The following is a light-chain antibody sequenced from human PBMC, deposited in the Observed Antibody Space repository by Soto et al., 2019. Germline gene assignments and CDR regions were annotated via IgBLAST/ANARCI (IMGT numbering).Light chain of an antibody. V-gene: IGLV2-14*01. CDR2: GVS. CDR1: RSDIGSYNY. CDR3: ISYTGSSTSYV. Sequence: QSALTQPASVSGSPGQSITISCSGTRSDIGSYNYVAWYQQFPGKTPEILIYGVSNRPSGVSSRFSGSKSGNTASLTISGLQAEDEADYYCISYTGSSTSYVFGSGTKGTVL. J-gene: IGLJ1*01.